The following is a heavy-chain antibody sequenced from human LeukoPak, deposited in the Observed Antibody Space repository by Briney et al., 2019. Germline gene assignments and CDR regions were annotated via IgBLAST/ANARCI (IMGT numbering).Heavy chain of an antibody. CDR1: GGSICSYY. CDR3: ARSGSYYQDDAFDI. V-gene: IGHV4-59*01. CDR2: IYYSGST. J-gene: IGHJ3*02. Sequence: SETLSLNCSVSGGSICSYYWSWIRQPPGKGLEWIGYIYYSGSTNSNPSLKSRVTISVDTSKDQFSVKLSSVTAADTAVYYCARSGSYYQDDAFDIWGQGTMVTVSS. D-gene: IGHD3-10*01.